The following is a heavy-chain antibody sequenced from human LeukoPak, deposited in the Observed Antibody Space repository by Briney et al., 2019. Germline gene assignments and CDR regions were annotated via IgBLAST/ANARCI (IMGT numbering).Heavy chain of an antibody. CDR1: GYTFTSYD. J-gene: IGHJ4*02. V-gene: IGHV1-8*01. Sequence: ASVKVSCKASGYTFTSYDINWVRQATGQGLEWMGWMNPNSGNTGYAQKFQGRVTMTRNTSISTAYMELSSLRSEDTAVYYCARDVHSSGYSFDYWGQGTLVTVSS. D-gene: IGHD3-22*01. CDR2: MNPNSGNT. CDR3: ARDVHSSGYSFDY.